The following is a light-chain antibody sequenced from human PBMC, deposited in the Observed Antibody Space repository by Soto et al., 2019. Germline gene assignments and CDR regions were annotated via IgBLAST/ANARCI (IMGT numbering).Light chain of an antibody. V-gene: IGKV1-9*01. Sequence: DIQMTQSPSSLSASVGDRFTMTFRASQDISTYLAWYQQKPWKAPKLLIYTASTLQSGVPSRFSGSGSGTDFTLTISSLQPEDFATYYCQQLNSYPLTFGGGTKVDIK. CDR3: QQLNSYPLT. CDR1: QDISTY. J-gene: IGKJ4*01. CDR2: TAS.